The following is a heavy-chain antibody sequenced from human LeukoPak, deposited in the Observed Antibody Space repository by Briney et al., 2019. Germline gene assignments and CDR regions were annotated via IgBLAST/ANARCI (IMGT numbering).Heavy chain of an antibody. V-gene: IGHV3-23*01. CDR2: ISGSGGST. J-gene: IGHJ5*02. D-gene: IGHD2-21*02. CDR1: GFTFSSYA. Sequence: GRSLRLSCAASGFTFSSYAMSWVRQAPGKGLEWVSAISGSGGSTYYADSVKGRFTISRDNSKNTLYLQMNSLRAENTAVYYCAKARRHIVVVTAVDHWGQGTLVTVSS. CDR3: AKARRHIVVVTAVDH.